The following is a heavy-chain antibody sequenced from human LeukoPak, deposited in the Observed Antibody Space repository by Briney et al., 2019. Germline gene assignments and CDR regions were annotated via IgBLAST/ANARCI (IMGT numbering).Heavy chain of an antibody. CDR2: IYTSGST. Sequence: PSETLSLTCTVSGGSISYYYWSWIRQPAGKGLEWIGRIYTSGSTNYNPSLKSRVTMSVDTSKNQFSLKLSSVTAAVTAVYYCARDPVVVTAIGWFDPWGQGTLVTVSS. J-gene: IGHJ5*02. CDR3: ARDPVVVTAIGWFDP. CDR1: GGSISYYY. D-gene: IGHD2-21*02. V-gene: IGHV4-4*07.